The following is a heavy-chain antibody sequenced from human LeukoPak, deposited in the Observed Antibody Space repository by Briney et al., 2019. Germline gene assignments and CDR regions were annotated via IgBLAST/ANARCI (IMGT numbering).Heavy chain of an antibody. D-gene: IGHD6-13*01. CDR2: IYTSGST. CDR1: GGSISSYY. J-gene: IGHJ4*02. CDR3: ARLSDSSWYGGLDY. V-gene: IGHV4-4*07. Sequence: PSGTLSLTCTVAGGSISSYYWSCIRQLAAKCLACIGRIYTSGSTNYNPFLKSRVTMSVDTSKNQFSLKLSSVTAADTAVYYCARLSDSSWYGGLDYWGQGTLVTVSS.